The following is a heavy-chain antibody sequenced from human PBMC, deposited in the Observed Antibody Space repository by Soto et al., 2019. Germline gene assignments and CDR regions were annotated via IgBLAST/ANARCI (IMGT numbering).Heavy chain of an antibody. CDR2: IIPIFGTA. V-gene: IGHV1-69*13. Sequence: QVQLVQSGAEVKKPGASVKVSCKASGYTFTSYGISWVRQAPGQGLEWMGGIIPIFGTANYAQKFQGRVTITADESTSTAYMELSSLRSEDTAVYYCARGKPYYYGMDVWGQGTTVTVSS. CDR3: ARGKPYYYGMDV. CDR1: GYTFTSYG. J-gene: IGHJ6*02.